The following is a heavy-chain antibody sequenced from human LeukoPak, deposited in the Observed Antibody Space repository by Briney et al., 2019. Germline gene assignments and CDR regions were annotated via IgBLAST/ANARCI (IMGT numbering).Heavy chain of an antibody. Sequence: PGGSLRLSCEASGFTFSDYGMHWVRQAPGKGLEWVAVVSADQSHKEYADSVKGRVTISRDNSRNTLCLQLNSLRNEDTAVYYCAKGGVSDIGSWYGDYFDYWGQGTLVTVSS. V-gene: IGHV3-30*18. CDR1: GFTFSDYG. CDR3: AKGGVSDIGSWYGDYFDY. CDR2: VSADQSHK. J-gene: IGHJ4*02. D-gene: IGHD6-13*01.